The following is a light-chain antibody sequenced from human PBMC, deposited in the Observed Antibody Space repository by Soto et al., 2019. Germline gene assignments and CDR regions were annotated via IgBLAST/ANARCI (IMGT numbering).Light chain of an antibody. CDR1: SSNIGSNP. J-gene: IGLJ2*01. CDR3: AAWDDSLNGVL. Sequence: QPVLTQPPSASGTPGQRVTISCSGSSSNIGSNPVHWYQQVPGTAPKLLIHNNNQRPSGVPARFSGSKSGTSASLAISGLQSEDEADYYCAAWDDSLNGVLFGGRTKLTVL. V-gene: IGLV1-44*01. CDR2: NNN.